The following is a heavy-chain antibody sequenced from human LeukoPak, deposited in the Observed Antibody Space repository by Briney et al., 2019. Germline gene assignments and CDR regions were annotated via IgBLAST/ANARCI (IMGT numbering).Heavy chain of an antibody. D-gene: IGHD3-9*01. Sequence: ASVKVSCKASGYTFTSYGISWVRQAPGQGLEWMGWINPNSGGTNYAQKFQGWVTMTRDTSISTAYMELSRLRSDDTAVYYCAREVRYFDWPNAFDIWGQGTMVTVSS. J-gene: IGHJ3*02. V-gene: IGHV1-2*04. CDR2: INPNSGGT. CDR3: AREVRYFDWPNAFDI. CDR1: GYTFTSYG.